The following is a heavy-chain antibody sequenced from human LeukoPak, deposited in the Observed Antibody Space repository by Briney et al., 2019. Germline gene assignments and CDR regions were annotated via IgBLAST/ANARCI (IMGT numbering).Heavy chain of an antibody. J-gene: IGHJ4*02. Sequence: GGSLRLSCAASGFTFSSYSMNWVRQAPGKGLEWVSSISSSSSYIYYADSVKGRFTISRDNAKNSLYLQMNSLRAEDTAVYYCARGPYGSSSSYNYWGQGTLVTVSS. CDR3: ARGPYGSSSSYNY. D-gene: IGHD6-6*01. CDR1: GFTFSSYS. V-gene: IGHV3-21*01. CDR2: ISSSSSYI.